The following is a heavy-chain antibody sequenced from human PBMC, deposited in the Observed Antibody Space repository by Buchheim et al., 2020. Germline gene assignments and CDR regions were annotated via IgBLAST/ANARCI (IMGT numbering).Heavy chain of an antibody. CDR1: GYTFTRYG. J-gene: IGHJ4*02. CDR3: ARATGSGWYFDY. D-gene: IGHD6-19*01. CDR2: ISGYNGDT. Sequence: QVQLVQSGAELKKPGASVKVSCKASGYTFTRYGIIWVRLAPGQGLEWIGWISGYNGDTKYAQKLQGRVTVTTDTPTSTAYMELRSLRSDDTAVYWCARATGSGWYFDYWGLGTL. V-gene: IGHV1-18*04.